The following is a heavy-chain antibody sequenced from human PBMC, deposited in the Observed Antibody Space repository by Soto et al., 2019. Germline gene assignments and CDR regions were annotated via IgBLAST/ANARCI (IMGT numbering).Heavy chain of an antibody. J-gene: IGHJ4*02. CDR3: ARVLEFRDGYISHFDY. CDR1: GGTFRNYP. Sequence: QVQLVQSGAEVKRLGSSVKVSCKASGGTFRNYPFSWVRQAPGQGLEWMGGLIPVVGIPNYAQKFQGRVTITADESTSTVYMELTSLRSDDTAVYYCARVLEFRDGYISHFDYWGQGTLVTVSS. D-gene: IGHD5-12*01. V-gene: IGHV1-69*01. CDR2: LIPVVGIP.